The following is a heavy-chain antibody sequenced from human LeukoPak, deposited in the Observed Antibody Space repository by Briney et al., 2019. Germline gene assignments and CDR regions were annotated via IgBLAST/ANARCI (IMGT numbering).Heavy chain of an antibody. Sequence: SETLSLTCLVSGASVSSSHWNWIRQLPGRGLEWIGCLSDTGKTDYNPPLTSRVTISLDTSKNQVSLKLKSLTAADTAVYYCSEGYFEPFDHWGQGISVTVSS. CDR2: LSDTGKT. J-gene: IGHJ4*02. CDR1: GASVSSSH. D-gene: IGHD5-24*01. V-gene: IGHV4-59*02. CDR3: SEGYFEPFDH.